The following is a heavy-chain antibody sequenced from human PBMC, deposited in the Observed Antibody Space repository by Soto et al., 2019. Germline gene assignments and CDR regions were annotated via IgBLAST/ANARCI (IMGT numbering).Heavy chain of an antibody. J-gene: IGHJ4*02. V-gene: IGHV1-69*01. CDR3: ARDGGRHSGGIAY. CDR2: IIPIFGTA. D-gene: IGHD1-26*01. CDR1: GGTFSSYS. Sequence: QVQLVQSGAEVNKPGSSVKVSCKASGGTFSSYSINWVRQAPGQGLEWMGEIIPIFGTANYAQKFQGRVTITADESTITAYMELSSLRAEDTAVYYCARDGGRHSGGIAYWGQGTLVTVSS.